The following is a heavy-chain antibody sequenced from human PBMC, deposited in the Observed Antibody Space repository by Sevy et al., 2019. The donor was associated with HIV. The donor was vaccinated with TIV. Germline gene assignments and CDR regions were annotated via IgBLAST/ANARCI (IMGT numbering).Heavy chain of an antibody. CDR1: GFTFSIYG. V-gene: IGHV3-33*01. Sequence: GGSLRLSCAAYGFTFSIYGMHWVRQAPGKGLEWVAVIWNDRNNKHYADSVKGGFTVSRDNAKNTLYLQMNSLRVEDTAVYYCASLPNNYYDISGSSGDDAFDIWGQGTRVTVSS. CDR3: ASLPNNYYDISGSSGDDAFDI. D-gene: IGHD3-22*01. J-gene: IGHJ3*02. CDR2: IWNDRNNK.